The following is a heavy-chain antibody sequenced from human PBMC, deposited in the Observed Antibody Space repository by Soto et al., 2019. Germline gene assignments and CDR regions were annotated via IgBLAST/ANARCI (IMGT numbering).Heavy chain of an antibody. CDR1: GFTVSSAF. V-gene: IGHV3-66*01. D-gene: IGHD2-15*01. J-gene: IGHJ4*02. Sequence: GGSLRLSCAASGFTVSSAFMTWVRQAPGKGLEWVSVIHPGGSTFYSDSVKGRFTISRDNSKNTLYLQMDSLRAEDTAVYYCARDLASGVYASLRVFWGQGTLVTVSS. CDR2: IHPGGST. CDR3: ARDLASGVYASLRVF.